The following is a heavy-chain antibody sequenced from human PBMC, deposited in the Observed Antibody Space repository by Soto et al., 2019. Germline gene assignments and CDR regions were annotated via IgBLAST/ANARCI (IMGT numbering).Heavy chain of an antibody. CDR2: ISYDGSNK. Sequence: GGSLRLSCAASGFTFSSYGMHWVRQAPGKGLEWVGVISYDGSNKYYADYVKGRLSISRDNSKNTRYLQLNSLRAEDTAVYYCAKALKPVRGVKDYFDYWGQGTLVTVSS. D-gene: IGHD3-10*01. V-gene: IGHV3-30*18. CDR1: GFTFSSYG. CDR3: AKALKPVRGVKDYFDY. J-gene: IGHJ4*02.